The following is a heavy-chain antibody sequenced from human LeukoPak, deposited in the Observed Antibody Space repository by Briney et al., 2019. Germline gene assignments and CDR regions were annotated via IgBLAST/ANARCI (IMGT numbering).Heavy chain of an antibody. Sequence: GGSLRLSCAASGFTFSNAWMTWVRQAPGKGLEWVGRIKSNVNGGTTDYSVLVEGRFTISRDDSKSTLYLQMNSLKTEDTAVYYCTTDRPFTGGGVVKHWGQGTLVTVSS. CDR1: GFTFSNAW. CDR2: IKSNVNGGTT. J-gene: IGHJ4*02. CDR3: TTDRPFTGGGVVKH. D-gene: IGHD3-16*01. V-gene: IGHV3-15*01.